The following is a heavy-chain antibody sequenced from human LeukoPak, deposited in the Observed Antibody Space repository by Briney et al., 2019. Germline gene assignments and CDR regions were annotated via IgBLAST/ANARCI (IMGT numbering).Heavy chain of an antibody. D-gene: IGHD3-22*01. J-gene: IGHJ4*02. CDR3: ARVDPYYDSSGYTNY. CDR1: GGTFSSYA. CDR2: IIPIFGTA. Sequence: SVTVSCKASGGTFSSYAISWVRQAPGQGLEWMGGIIPIFGTANYAQKFQGRVTITADESTSTAYMELSSLRSDDTAVYYCARVDPYYDSSGYTNYWGQGTLVTVSS. V-gene: IGHV1-69*13.